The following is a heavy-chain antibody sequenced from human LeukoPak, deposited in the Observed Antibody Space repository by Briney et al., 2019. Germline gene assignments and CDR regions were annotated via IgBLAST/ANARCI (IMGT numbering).Heavy chain of an antibody. Sequence: PGGSLRLSCAASGFTFSSYSMNWVRQAPGKGLEWVSSISSSSSYIYYADSVKGRFTISRDNAKYSLYLQMNSLRAEDTAVYYCAREGSSIAAATNWFDPWGQGTLVTVSS. V-gene: IGHV3-21*01. D-gene: IGHD6-13*01. CDR3: AREGSSIAAATNWFDP. CDR1: GFTFSSYS. CDR2: ISSSSSYI. J-gene: IGHJ5*02.